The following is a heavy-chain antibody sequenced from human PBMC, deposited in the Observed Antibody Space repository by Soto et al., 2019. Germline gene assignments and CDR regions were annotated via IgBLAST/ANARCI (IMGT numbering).Heavy chain of an antibody. D-gene: IGHD1-7*01. CDR3: ARGTNSLPFYYYYYYGMDV. V-gene: IGHV3-7*04. Sequence: GGSLRLSCAASGFTFSSYWMSWVRQAPGKGLEWVANIKQDGSEKYYVDSVKGRFTISRDNAKNSLYLQMNSVRAEDTAVDYCARGTNSLPFYYYYYYGMDVWGQGTTVTVSS. J-gene: IGHJ6*02. CDR2: IKQDGSEK. CDR1: GFTFSSYW.